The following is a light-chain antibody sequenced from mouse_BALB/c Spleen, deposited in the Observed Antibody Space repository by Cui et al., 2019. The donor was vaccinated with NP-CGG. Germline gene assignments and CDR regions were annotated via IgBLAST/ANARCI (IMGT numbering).Light chain of an antibody. J-gene: IGLJ1*01. V-gene: IGLV1*01. Sequence: QAVVTQDSAPTTSPGETVTLTCRSSTGAVTTSNYANWVQEKPDHLFTGLIGGTKNRAPGVPARFSGSLTGDKAALTITGAQTEDEAIYFCALWYSNHWVFGGGTKLTVL. CDR2: GTK. CDR3: ALWYSNHWV. CDR1: TGAVTTSNY.